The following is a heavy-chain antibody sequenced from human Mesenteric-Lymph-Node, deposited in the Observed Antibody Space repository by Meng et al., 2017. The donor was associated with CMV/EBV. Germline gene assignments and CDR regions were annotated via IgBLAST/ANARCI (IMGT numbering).Heavy chain of an antibody. CDR2: IYYSGST. V-gene: IGHV4-31*03. CDR1: GGSISSGGYY. D-gene: IGHD3-9*01. Sequence: TVSGGSISSGGYYWSWIRQHPGKGLACIGSIYYSGSTYYNPSLKSRVTISVDTSKNQFSLKLSSVTAADTAVYYCARRYDILTGEDYWGQGTLVTVSS. CDR3: ARRYDILTGEDY. J-gene: IGHJ4*02.